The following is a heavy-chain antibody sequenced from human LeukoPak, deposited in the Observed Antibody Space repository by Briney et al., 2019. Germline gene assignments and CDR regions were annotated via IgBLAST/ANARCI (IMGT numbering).Heavy chain of an antibody. CDR2: IYYSGNT. V-gene: IGHV4-59*04. D-gene: IGHD3/OR15-3a*01. CDR1: GGSISGNY. Sequence: PSETLSLTCTVSGGSISGNYWSWIRQPPGKGLEWIGSIYYSGNTYYNASLKSQVSISIDTSKNQFSLRLTSVTAADTAVYYCARQTGSGLFILPGGQGTLVTVSS. CDR3: ARQTGSGLFILP. J-gene: IGHJ4*02.